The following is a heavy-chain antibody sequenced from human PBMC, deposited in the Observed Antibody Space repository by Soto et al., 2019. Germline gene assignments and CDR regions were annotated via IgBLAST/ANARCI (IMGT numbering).Heavy chain of an antibody. CDR2: IIPILGIA. CDR3: ARAGGQGGIDY. CDR1: GGTFSSYT. J-gene: IGHJ4*02. D-gene: IGHD3-10*01. Sequence: QVQLVQSGAEVKKPGSSVKVSCKASGGTFSSYTISWVRQAPGQGLEWMGRIIPILGIANYAQKFQGRVTITADKFTSTAYMELSRLRSEDTAVYYCARAGGQGGIDYWGQGTLVTVSS. V-gene: IGHV1-69*02.